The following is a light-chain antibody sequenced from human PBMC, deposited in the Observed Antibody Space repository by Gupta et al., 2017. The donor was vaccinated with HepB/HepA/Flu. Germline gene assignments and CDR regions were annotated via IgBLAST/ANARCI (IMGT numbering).Light chain of an antibody. Sequence: QSALTQPASVSGSPGQSITISCTGTSSDVGGYNYVSWYQQHPGKAPKLMIYDVSKRPSGVSNRFSGSKSGNTASLTISGRQAEEEADYYCSTDTSSSNRVFGTGTKVTVL. J-gene: IGLJ1*01. CDR1: SSDVGGYNY. CDR2: DVS. CDR3: STDTSSSNRV. V-gene: IGLV2-14*01.